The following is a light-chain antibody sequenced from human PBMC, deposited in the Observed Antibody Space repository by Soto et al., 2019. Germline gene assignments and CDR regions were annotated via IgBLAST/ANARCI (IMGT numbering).Light chain of an antibody. CDR1: SSNIGNNY. CDR2: DNS. V-gene: IGLV1-51*01. CDR3: GTWDSSLSVVV. J-gene: IGLJ2*01. Sequence: QSVLTQPPSVSAAPGQKVTISCSGSSSNIGNNYVSWYQQLPGTAPKLLIYDNSERPSGIPDRVSGSKSGTSATLGITGLQTGDEADYYCGTWDSSLSVVVFGGGTKLTVL.